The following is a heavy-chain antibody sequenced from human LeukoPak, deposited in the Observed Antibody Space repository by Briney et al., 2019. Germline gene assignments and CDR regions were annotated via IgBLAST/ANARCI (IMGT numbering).Heavy chain of an antibody. CDR2: IYYSGST. CDR3: ARKYRYSSGWKFDY. V-gene: IGHV4-59*12. CDR1: GGSISSYY. J-gene: IGHJ4*02. Sequence: SETLSLTCTVSGGSISSYYWSWIRQPPGKGLEWIGYIYYSGSTNYSPSLKSRVTISVDTSKNQFSLKLSSVTAADTAVYYCARKYRYSSGWKFDYWGQGTLVTVSS. D-gene: IGHD6-19*01.